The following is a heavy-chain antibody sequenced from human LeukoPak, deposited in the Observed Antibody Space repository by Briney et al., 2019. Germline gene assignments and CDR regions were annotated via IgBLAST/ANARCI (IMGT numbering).Heavy chain of an antibody. V-gene: IGHV4-34*01. J-gene: IGHJ6*02. Sequence: SETLSLTCAVYGGSFSGYYWSWIRQPPGKGLEWIGEINHSGSTNYNPSLKSRVTISVDTSKNQFSLKLSSVTAADTAVYYCARGHPIWFGESRYYYGMDVWGQGTTVTVSS. CDR3: ARGHPIWFGESRYYYGMDV. CDR2: INHSGST. CDR1: GGSFSGYY. D-gene: IGHD3-10*01.